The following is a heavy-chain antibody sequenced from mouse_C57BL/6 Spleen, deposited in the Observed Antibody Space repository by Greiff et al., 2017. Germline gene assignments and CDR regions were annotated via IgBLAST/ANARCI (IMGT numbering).Heavy chain of an antibody. CDR1: GYSFTDYN. J-gene: IGHJ1*03. D-gene: IGHD2-5*01. V-gene: IGHV1-39*01. CDR3: ARSGAYSNFVRGYFDV. CDR2: INPNYGTT. Sequence: VQLQQSGPELVKPGASVKISCKASGYSFTDYNMNWVKQSNGKSLEWIGVINPNYGTTSYNQKFKGKATLTVDQSSSTAYMQLNSLTSEDSAVYYCARSGAYSNFVRGYFDVWGTGTTVTVSS.